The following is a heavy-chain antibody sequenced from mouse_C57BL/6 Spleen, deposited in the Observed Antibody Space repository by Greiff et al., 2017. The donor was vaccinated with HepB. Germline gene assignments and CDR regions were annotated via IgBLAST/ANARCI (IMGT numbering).Heavy chain of an antibody. D-gene: IGHD2-1*01. Sequence: VQLKESGPGLVKPSQSLSLTCSVTGYSITSGYYWNWIRQFPGNKLEWMGYISYDGSNNYNPSLKNRISITRDTSKNQFFLKLNSVTTEDTATYYCARDDYGKNFDYWGQGTTLTVSS. V-gene: IGHV3-6*01. CDR1: GYSITSGYY. J-gene: IGHJ2*01. CDR2: ISYDGSN. CDR3: ARDDYGKNFDY.